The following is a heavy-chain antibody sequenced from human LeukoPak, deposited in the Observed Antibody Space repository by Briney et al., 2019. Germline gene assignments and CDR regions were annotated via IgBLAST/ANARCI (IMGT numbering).Heavy chain of an antibody. V-gene: IGHV3-21*06. CDR1: GFTFSNYG. J-gene: IGHJ4*02. CDR2: ITISAGIT. Sequence: GGSLRLSCAASGFTFSNYGVTWVRRAPGKGLEWVSTITISAGITYYADSVKGRFTISRDNAEHSLYLQKNSLRAEDTAVYYCARGLDNYGYKFDYWGQGTLVTVSS. D-gene: IGHD5-18*01. CDR3: ARGLDNYGYKFDY.